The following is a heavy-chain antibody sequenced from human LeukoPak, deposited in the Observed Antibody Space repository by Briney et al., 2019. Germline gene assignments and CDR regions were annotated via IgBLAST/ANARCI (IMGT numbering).Heavy chain of an antibody. J-gene: IGHJ4*02. V-gene: IGHV3-23*01. CDR1: GFTFSSYA. D-gene: IGHD6-13*01. CDR2: ISSTGDST. Sequence: GGSLRLSCAASGFTFSSYAMSWVRQAPGKGLEWVSAISSTGDSTYYADSVKGRFTISRDNSKNTLYLQMNSLRAEDTALYYCAKSRRGYSSSCFDYWGQGTLVTVSS. CDR3: AKSRRGYSSSCFDY.